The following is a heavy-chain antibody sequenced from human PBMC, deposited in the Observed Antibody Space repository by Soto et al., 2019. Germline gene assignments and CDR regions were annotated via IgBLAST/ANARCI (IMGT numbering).Heavy chain of an antibody. CDR1: GFTFGTYW. V-gene: IGHV3-7*04. D-gene: IGHD7-27*01. CDR2: IKPDGSER. Sequence: EVQLVESGGGLVQPGGSLRLSCEASGFTFGTYWMTWVRQPPGKGLECVADIKPDGSERYYVDSVKGRFTISRDNAKNSLYLHLNSRMAEDTAVYYCATDFNWEHYWGQGTLVTVSS. CDR3: ATDFNWEHY. J-gene: IGHJ4*02.